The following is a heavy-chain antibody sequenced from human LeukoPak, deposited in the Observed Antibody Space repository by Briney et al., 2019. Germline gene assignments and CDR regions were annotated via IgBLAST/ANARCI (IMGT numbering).Heavy chain of an antibody. J-gene: IGHJ4*02. CDR3: ARGSAYYGSGSYYNEPLQY. CDR1: GFTFSSYA. D-gene: IGHD3-10*01. Sequence: GGSLRLSCAASGFTFSSYAMHWVRQAPGKGLEYVSTIDSHGDNTYYANSVKGRFTISRDNSKNTLYLQMGSLRAEDMAVYYCARGSAYYGSGSYYNEPLQYWGQGTLVTVSS. CDR2: IDSHGDNT. V-gene: IGHV3-64*01.